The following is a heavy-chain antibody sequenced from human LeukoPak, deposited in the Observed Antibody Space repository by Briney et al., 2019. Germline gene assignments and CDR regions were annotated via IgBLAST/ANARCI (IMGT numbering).Heavy chain of an antibody. V-gene: IGHV1-18*01. CDR3: ARVGSGWSALDY. J-gene: IGHJ4*02. D-gene: IGHD6-19*01. CDR1: GYTFTSYG. Sequence: ASVKVSCKASGYTFTSYGISRVRQAPGQGLEWMGWISAYDGNTNYAQKLQGRVTMTTDTSTSTAYMELRSLRSDDTAVYYCARVGSGWSALDYWGQGTLVTVSS. CDR2: ISAYDGNT.